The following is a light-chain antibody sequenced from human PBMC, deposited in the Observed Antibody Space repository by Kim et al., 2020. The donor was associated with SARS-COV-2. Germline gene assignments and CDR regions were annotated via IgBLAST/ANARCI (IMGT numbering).Light chain of an antibody. CDR2: GAS. V-gene: IGKV3-20*01. CDR3: QQYDDSPMYT. CDR1: QSVPRNY. Sequence: PGERATLSCRDSQSVPRNYLAWYQHKPGQAPRLLIYGASCRAPGIPDRFTVSGSGTDFTPTISRLEHEDFAVYYCQQYDDSPMYTFGQGAKL. J-gene: IGKJ2*01.